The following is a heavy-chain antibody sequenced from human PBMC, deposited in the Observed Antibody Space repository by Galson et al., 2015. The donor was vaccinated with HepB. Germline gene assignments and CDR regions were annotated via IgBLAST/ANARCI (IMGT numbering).Heavy chain of an antibody. CDR2: INHSGST. CDR3: ARAQKGFTMVRGGGYGMDV. J-gene: IGHJ6*02. Sequence: LSLTCTVSGGSVSSGSYYWSWIRQPPGKGLEWIGEINHSGSTNYNPSLKSRVTISVDTSKNQFSLKLSSVTAADTAVYYCARAQKGFTMVRGGGYGMDVWGQGTTVTVSS. D-gene: IGHD3-10*01. CDR1: GGSVSSGSYY. V-gene: IGHV4-61*01.